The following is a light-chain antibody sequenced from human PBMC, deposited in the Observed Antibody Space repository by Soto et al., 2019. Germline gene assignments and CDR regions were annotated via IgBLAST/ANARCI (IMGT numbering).Light chain of an antibody. V-gene: IGLV1-44*01. CDR3: ASWDDSLSAVL. J-gene: IGLJ2*01. CDR2: SNN. CDR1: SSNIGSDA. Sequence: QSVLTQPPSASGTPGQRVTISCSGSSSNIGSDAVSWFQQLPGTAPKLLIYSNNQRPSGVPDRFSGSKSGTSASLAISGLQSEDETDYYCASWDDSLSAVLFGGGTKLTVL.